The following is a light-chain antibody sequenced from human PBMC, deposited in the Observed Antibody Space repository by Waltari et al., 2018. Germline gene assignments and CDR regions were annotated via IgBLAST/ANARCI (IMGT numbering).Light chain of an antibody. CDR3: QQYNNWPLT. J-gene: IGKJ4*01. V-gene: IGKV3-15*01. CDR2: RVS. CDR1: QSVTNN. Sequence: EIVMTQSPATLSLSPGERATLSCRASQSVTNNLAWYQQKPGQAPRLLIYRVSTRATSIPARISGSGSGTEFTLTISSLQSEDFAFYYCQQYNNWPLTFGGGTKVEIK.